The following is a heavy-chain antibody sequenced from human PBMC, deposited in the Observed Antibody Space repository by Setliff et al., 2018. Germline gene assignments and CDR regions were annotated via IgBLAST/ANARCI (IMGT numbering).Heavy chain of an antibody. D-gene: IGHD3-10*01. CDR2: INPNSGVT. Sequence: PRASVKVSCKASGYTFTGYYMHWIRQAPGQGLEWVGWINPNSGVTNYAQKFQGRVTMTRDTSISTAYMELSSLRSDDTAVYYCARVATLIRGVTVNWFDPWGQGTLGTVSS. CDR1: GYTFTGYY. J-gene: IGHJ5*02. V-gene: IGHV1-2*02. CDR3: ARVATLIRGVTVNWFDP.